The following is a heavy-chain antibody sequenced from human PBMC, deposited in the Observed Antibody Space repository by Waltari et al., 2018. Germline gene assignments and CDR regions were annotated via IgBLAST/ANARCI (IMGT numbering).Heavy chain of an antibody. Sequence: QVQLVESGGGVVQPGRSLRLSWAASGFTFSSYGRHWVRQAPGKGLEWVAVVWDDESQKYYADSLKGRFTISRDNSKNTLYLQMNSLRAEDTAVYYCARENNVGSSPADVWGQGTTVTVSS. J-gene: IGHJ6*02. CDR3: ARENNVGSSPADV. D-gene: IGHD1-20*01. CDR2: VWDDESQK. V-gene: IGHV3-33*01. CDR1: GFTFSSYG.